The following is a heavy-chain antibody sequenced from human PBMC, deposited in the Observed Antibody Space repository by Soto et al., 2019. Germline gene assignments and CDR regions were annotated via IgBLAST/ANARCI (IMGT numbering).Heavy chain of an antibody. CDR1: GGSISSGDYY. J-gene: IGHJ6*02. V-gene: IGHV4-30-4*01. CDR3: ARDQFPDGMDV. CDR2: IYYSGST. Sequence: SETLSLTCTVSGGSISSGDYYWSWIRQPPGKGLEWIGYIYYSGSTYYNPSLKSRVTISVDTSKNQFSLKLSSVTAADTAVYYCARDQFPDGMDVWGQGTTVTVSS.